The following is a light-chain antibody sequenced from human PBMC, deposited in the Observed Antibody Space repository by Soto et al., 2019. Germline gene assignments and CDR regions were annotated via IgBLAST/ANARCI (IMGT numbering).Light chain of an antibody. V-gene: IGKV1-5*01. CDR2: GAS. CDR3: QHQA. Sequence: DIQMTQSPSTLSASVGDRVTITCRASQSISSWLAWYQQKPGKAPKLLIYGASTLESGVPSRFSGSGSGTDFTLTISGLQPDDFATYYCQHQAFGQGTKVEIK. CDR1: QSISSW. J-gene: IGKJ1*01.